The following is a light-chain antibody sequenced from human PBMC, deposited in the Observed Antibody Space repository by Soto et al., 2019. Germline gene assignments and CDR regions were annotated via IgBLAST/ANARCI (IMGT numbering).Light chain of an antibody. CDR3: QTWGTGIWV. CDR2: LNSDGSH. V-gene: IGLV4-69*01. Sequence: QSVLTQSPSASASLGASVKLTCTLSSGHSSYAIAWHQQQPEKGPRYLMKLNSDGSHSKGDGIPDRFSGSSSGAERYLTISSLQSEDGADYYCQTWGTGIWVFGGGTQLTVL. J-gene: IGLJ3*02. CDR1: SGHSSYA.